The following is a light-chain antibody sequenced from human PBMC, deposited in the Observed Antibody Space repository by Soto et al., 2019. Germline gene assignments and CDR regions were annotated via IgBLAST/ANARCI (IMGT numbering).Light chain of an antibody. V-gene: IGKV1-12*01. CDR1: QGVSTW. CDR2: GAS. CDR3: QQANRLPRT. Sequence: DIQMTQSPSYVSASVGDRVSITCRASQGVSTWLAWYQQKPGRAPKLLIYGASSLHTGVPSRFSGSGSGTHFTLTISSLQPEDFATYFCQQANRLPRTFGQGTKVEVK. J-gene: IGKJ1*01.